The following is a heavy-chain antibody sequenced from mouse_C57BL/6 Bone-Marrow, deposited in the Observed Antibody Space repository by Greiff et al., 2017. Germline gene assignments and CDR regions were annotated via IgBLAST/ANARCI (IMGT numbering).Heavy chain of an antibody. CDR1: GFTFSSYG. D-gene: IGHD2-3*01. Sequence: EVKLVESGGDLVKPGGSLKLSCAASGFTFSSYGMSWVRQTPDKRLEWVATISSGGSYTYYPDSVKGRFTISRDNAKNTLYLQMSSLKSEDTAMYYCADGYPWFAYWGQGNLVTVSA. J-gene: IGHJ3*01. V-gene: IGHV5-6*01. CDR3: ADGYPWFAY. CDR2: ISSGGSYT.